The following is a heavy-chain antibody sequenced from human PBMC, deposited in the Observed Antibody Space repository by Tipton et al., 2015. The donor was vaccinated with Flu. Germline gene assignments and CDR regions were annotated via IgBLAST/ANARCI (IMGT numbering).Heavy chain of an antibody. D-gene: IGHD1-26*01. J-gene: IGHJ3*02. CDR1: GFTFDDYA. Sequence: SLRLSCAASGFTFDDYAMHWVRQAPGKGLEWVSGISWNSGSIGYADSVKGRFTISRDNAKNSLYLQMNSLRAEDTALYYCAKDISGSYNDAFDIWGQGTMVTVSS. CDR2: ISWNSGSI. V-gene: IGHV3-9*01. CDR3: AKDISGSYNDAFDI.